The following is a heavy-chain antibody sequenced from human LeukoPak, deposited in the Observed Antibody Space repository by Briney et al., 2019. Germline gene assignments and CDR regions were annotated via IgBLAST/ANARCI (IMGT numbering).Heavy chain of an antibody. CDR2: ISAYNGDT. V-gene: IGHV1-18*01. D-gene: IGHD3-9*01. CDR3: ARDTVLRGPSDVDAFDI. CDR1: GYTFTSYG. J-gene: IGHJ3*02. Sequence: ASVKVSCKASGYTFTSYGINWVRQAPGQGLEWMGWISAYNGDTNYAQKLQGRVTMTTDTSTSTAYMELRSLRSDDTAVYYCARDTVLRGPSDVDAFDIWGQGTMVTVSS.